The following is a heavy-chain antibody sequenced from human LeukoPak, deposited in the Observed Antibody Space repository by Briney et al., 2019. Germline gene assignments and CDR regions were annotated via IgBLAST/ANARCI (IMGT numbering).Heavy chain of an antibody. J-gene: IGHJ6*02. CDR2: ISYDGSNK. Sequence: GGSLRLSCAASGFTFSSYAMNWVRQAPGKGLEWVALISYDGSNKYYADSVKGRFTISRDNSKNTLYLQMNSLRVEDTAVYYCAKESAPYYYYYGMDVWGQGTTVIVSS. D-gene: IGHD3-3*01. CDR1: GFTFSSYA. CDR3: AKESAPYYYYYGMDV. V-gene: IGHV3-30-3*01.